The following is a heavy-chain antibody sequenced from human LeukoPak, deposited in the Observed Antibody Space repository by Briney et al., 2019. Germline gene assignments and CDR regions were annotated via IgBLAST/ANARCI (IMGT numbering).Heavy chain of an antibody. J-gene: IGHJ4*02. CDR3: ARASLDY. CDR1: GFTFSSYG. Sequence: PGGSLRLSCAASGFTFSSYGMHWVRQAPGKGLGWVAVICYDGSNKYYADSVKGRFTISRDNSKNTLYLQMNSLRAEDTAVYYCARASLDYWGQGTLVTVSS. V-gene: IGHV3-33*01. CDR2: ICYDGSNK.